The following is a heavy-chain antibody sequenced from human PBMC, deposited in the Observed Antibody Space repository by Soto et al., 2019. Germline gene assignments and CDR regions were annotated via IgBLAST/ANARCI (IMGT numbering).Heavy chain of an antibody. D-gene: IGHD3-22*01. CDR1: GFTFRSYA. V-gene: IGHV3-30-3*01. J-gene: IGHJ4*02. CDR3: VRSMIIVVRLIGLDY. Sequence: GGSLRLSCGASGFTFRSYAMHWVRQTPGKGLEWVAVISYDGSNKHYADSVKGRFSISRDNAKNMLYLQMDSLSSEDTAVYYCVRSMIIVVRLIGLDYWGQGTLVPSPQ. CDR2: ISYDGSNK.